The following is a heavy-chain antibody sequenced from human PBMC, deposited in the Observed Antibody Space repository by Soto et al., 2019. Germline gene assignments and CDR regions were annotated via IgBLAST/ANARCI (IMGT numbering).Heavy chain of an antibody. CDR3: AREYGSSWFRFDS. CDR1: GGSIDSAYQY. Sequence: SETLSLTCTVSGGSIDSAYQYWSWVRQPPGKGLEWIGYVYYGGSTHYSPSLKGRVIISVDTSKNQFSLRLSSVTAADTAVYYCAREYGSSWFRFDSWGQGTLVTVSS. V-gene: IGHV4-30-4*01. D-gene: IGHD6-13*01. J-gene: IGHJ4*02. CDR2: VYYGGST.